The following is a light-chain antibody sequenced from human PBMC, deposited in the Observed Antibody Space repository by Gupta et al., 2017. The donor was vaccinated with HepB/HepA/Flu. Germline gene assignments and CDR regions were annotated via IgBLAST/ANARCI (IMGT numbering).Light chain of an antibody. CDR2: DVS. CDR1: RSDVGGDKS. Sequence: QSALTQPASVSGSPGQSITISCTATRSDVGGDKSVSWYQQHPGEAPKLMIYDVSDRPSGVSNRFSGSNAGNTASLTISGLQPEDEADYYCSSYTRSSTRVFGGGTKLTVL. J-gene: IGLJ2*01. V-gene: IGLV2-14*03. CDR3: SSYTRSSTRV.